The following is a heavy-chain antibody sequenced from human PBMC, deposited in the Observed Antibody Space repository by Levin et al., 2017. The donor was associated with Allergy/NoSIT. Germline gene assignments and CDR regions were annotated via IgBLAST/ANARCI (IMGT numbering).Heavy chain of an antibody. V-gene: IGHV3-23*01. CDR1: GFAFSSYG. CDR2: LSESGDIT. D-gene: IGHD4-23*01. J-gene: IGHJ4*02. CDR3: AKLNRWTSFDF. Sequence: GGSLRLSCAASGFAFSSYGMSWVRQAPGKGLEWVSALSESGDITYYADSVKGRFTISRDNSRNTLDLLMNSLRDEDTAVYYCAKLNRWTSFDFWGQGTRVTVSS.